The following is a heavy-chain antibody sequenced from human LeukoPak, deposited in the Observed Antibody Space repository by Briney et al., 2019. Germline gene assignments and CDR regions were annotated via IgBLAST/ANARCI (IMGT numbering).Heavy chain of an antibody. V-gene: IGHV4-39*01. D-gene: IGHD3-22*01. CDR3: ARLIIANYYDSSGYLFYNAFDI. CDR2: IYYSGST. J-gene: IGHJ3*02. Sequence: SETLSLTCTVSGGSISSSSYYWGWIRQPPGKGLEWIGSIYYSGSTYYNPSLKSRVTISVDTSKNQFSLKLSSVTAADTAVYYCARLIIANYYDSSGYLFYNAFDIWGQGTMVTVSS. CDR1: GGSISSSSYY.